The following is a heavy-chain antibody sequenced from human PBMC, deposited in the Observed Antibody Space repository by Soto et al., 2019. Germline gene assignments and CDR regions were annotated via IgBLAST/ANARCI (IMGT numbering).Heavy chain of an antibody. CDR2: LNPYSGGT. D-gene: IGHD1-26*01. V-gene: IGHV1-2*02. CDR3: ARVSGFQYDHGEDFAS. Sequence: ASVKVSCKAFGYTFTGYYLHWVRQAPGQGLEWMGWLNPYSGGTNHTQKFQGRVTMTRDTSITTAYMELRGLRSDDTAVYYCARVSGFQYDHGEDFASCGQGTLVTVSS. J-gene: IGHJ4*02. CDR1: GYTFTGYY.